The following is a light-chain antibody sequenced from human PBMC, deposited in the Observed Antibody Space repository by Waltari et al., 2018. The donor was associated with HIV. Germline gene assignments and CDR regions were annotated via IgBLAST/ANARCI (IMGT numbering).Light chain of an antibody. J-gene: IGLJ3*02. CDR3: GTWDSSLSGVV. Sequence: QSVLTQPPSVSAAPGQKVTISCSGSRSNIGKNFVSWYKQLPGKAPKLLIYDNNKRPSGIPDRFSGSKSGTSATLGITGLQTGDEADYYCGTWDSSLSGVVFGGGTKLTVL. V-gene: IGLV1-51*01. CDR2: DNN. CDR1: RSNIGKNF.